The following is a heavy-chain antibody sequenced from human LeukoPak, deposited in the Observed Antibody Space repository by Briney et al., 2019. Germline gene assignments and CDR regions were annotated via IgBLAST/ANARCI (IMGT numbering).Heavy chain of an antibody. D-gene: IGHD7-27*01. CDR3: ARELGRATPFDY. CDR1: GDSVLSNSDA. J-gene: IGHJ4*02. CDR2: TFYRSKWYN. Sequence: SQTLSLTCAISGDSVLSNSDAWNWIRQSPSSGLEWLGRTFYRSKWYNDYAVSVKSRITINPDTSKNQFSLQLNSVTPEDTAVYYCARELGRATPFDYWGQGTLVTVSS. V-gene: IGHV6-1*01.